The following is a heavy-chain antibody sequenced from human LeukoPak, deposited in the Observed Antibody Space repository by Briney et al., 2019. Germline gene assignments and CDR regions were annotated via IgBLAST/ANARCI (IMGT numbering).Heavy chain of an antibody. Sequence: SETLSLTCAVYGGSFSGYYWSWLRQPPGKGLEWIGEINHSGSTNYNPSLKSRVTISVDTSKNQFSLKLSSVTAADTAVYYCASKNTRITIFGVVWDAFDIWGQGTMVTVSS. CDR3: ASKNTRITIFGVVWDAFDI. CDR1: GGSFSGYY. J-gene: IGHJ3*02. V-gene: IGHV4-34*01. D-gene: IGHD3-3*01. CDR2: INHSGST.